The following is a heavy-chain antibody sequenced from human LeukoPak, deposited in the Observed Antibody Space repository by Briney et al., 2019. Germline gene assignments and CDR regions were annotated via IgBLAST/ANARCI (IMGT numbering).Heavy chain of an antibody. Sequence: GGSLRLSCAASGFTFSSFGMSWVRQAPGKGLEWVATILSGNSDTYYTESVKGRFTVSRDNAKNTLYLQMNSLRAEDTAVYYRAKRVFADRPVAGLDYWGQGALVTASS. J-gene: IGHJ4*02. V-gene: IGHV3-23*05. D-gene: IGHD6-19*01. CDR3: AKRVFADRPVAGLDY. CDR2: ILSGNSDT. CDR1: GFTFSSFG.